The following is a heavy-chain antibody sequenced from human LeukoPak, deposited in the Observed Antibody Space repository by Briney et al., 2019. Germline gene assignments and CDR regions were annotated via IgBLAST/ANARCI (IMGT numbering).Heavy chain of an antibody. D-gene: IGHD5-24*01. CDR3: VRGDAYNHSRSYYYYMDV. CDR1: GGSLSSYY. Sequence: SEALSLTSTVPGGSLSSYYWSCIRQPPRRGLWWVWYIYYSDSTNYNTSHKSPVTISVATSKNQFALTLSPVTTADTAVYSCVRGDAYNHSRSYYYYMDVWGKGTTVTVSS. V-gene: IGHV4-59*01. CDR2: IYYSDST. J-gene: IGHJ6*03.